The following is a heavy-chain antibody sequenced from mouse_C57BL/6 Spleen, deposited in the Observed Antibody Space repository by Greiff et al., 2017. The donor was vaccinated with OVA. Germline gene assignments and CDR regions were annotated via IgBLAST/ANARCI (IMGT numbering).Heavy chain of an antibody. CDR3: TTLTREPRRFDY. J-gene: IGHJ2*01. CDR2: IDPENGDT. D-gene: IGHD3-1*01. V-gene: IGHV14-4*01. CDR1: GFNIKDDY. Sequence: VQLQQSGAELVRPGASVKLSCTASGFNIKDDYMHWVKQRPEQGLEWIGWIDPENGDTEYASKFQGKATITADTSSNTAYLQLSSLTSEDTAVYYCTTLTREPRRFDYWGQGTTLTVSS.